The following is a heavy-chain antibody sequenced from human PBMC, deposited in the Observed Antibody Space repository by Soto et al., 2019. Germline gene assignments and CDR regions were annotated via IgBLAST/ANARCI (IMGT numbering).Heavy chain of an antibody. CDR2: IYWDDDE. CDR1: GFSLSTSKVG. V-gene: IGHV2-5*02. CDR3: AHSHYDDLGGEEYFQH. Sequence: QITLKESGPTLVKPTQTLTLTCTFSGFSLSTSKVGVAWIRQPPGKALEWLGIIYWDDDERYSPSLNSRLTITKDTSKNQVVLTMTNMDPVDTATYFCAHSHYDDLGGEEYFQHWGQGTLVTVSS. D-gene: IGHD4-17*01. J-gene: IGHJ1*01.